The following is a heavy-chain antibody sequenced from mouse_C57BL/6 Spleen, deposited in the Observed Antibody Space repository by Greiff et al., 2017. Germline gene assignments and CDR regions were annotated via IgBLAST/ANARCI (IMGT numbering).Heavy chain of an antibody. Sequence: VQLQQPGAELVRPGSSVKLSCKASGYTFTSYWMHWVKQRPIQGLEWIGNIDPSDSETHYNQKFKDKATLTVDKSSSTAYMQLSSLTSEDSAVYYCARRGVTDAMDYWGQGTSVTVSS. D-gene: IGHD2-2*01. J-gene: IGHJ4*01. CDR2: IDPSDSET. CDR1: GYTFTSYW. CDR3: ARRGVTDAMDY. V-gene: IGHV1-52*01.